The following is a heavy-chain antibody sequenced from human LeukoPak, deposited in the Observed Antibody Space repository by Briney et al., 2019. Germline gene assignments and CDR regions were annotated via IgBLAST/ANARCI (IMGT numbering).Heavy chain of an antibody. J-gene: IGHJ6*02. V-gene: IGHV4-34*01. CDR3: ARGSDTAMVDYYYYGMDV. Sequence: SETLSLTCAVYGGSFSGYYWSWIRQPPGKGLEWIGEINHSGSTNYNPSLKSRVTTSVDTSKNQFSLKLSSVTAADTAVYYCARGSDTAMVDYYYYGMDVWGQGTTVTVSS. CDR2: INHSGST. D-gene: IGHD5-18*01. CDR1: GGSFSGYY.